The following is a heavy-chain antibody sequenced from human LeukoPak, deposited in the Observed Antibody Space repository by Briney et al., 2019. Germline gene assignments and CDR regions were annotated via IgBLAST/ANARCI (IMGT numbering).Heavy chain of an antibody. Sequence: SLRLSCAASGFTFDDYAMHWVRHAPGKGLEWVSGISWNSGSIGYADSVKGRFTISRDNSKNTLYLQMNSLRAEDTAVYYCAKDRRSGSRASPFDYWGQGTLVTVSS. CDR2: ISWNSGSI. V-gene: IGHV3-9*01. CDR1: GFTFDDYA. CDR3: AKDRRSGSRASPFDY. J-gene: IGHJ4*02.